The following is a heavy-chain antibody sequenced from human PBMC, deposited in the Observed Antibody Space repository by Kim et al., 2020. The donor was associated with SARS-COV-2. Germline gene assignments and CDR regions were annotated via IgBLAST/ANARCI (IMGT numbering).Heavy chain of an antibody. D-gene: IGHD3-22*01. CDR1: GFTFNNYA. CDR2: MTGDGTEI. J-gene: IGHJ4*02. Sequence: GGSLRLSCAASGFTFNNYAMNWVRQAPGKGPEWVSGMTGDGTEIYYADSVKGRFTISRDNSRNTLYLQMSSLTAEDTAVYYCTKRDFYDSSTFSPFFDTWGQGTLVPV. V-gene: IGHV3-23*01. CDR3: TKRDFYDSSTFSPFFDT.